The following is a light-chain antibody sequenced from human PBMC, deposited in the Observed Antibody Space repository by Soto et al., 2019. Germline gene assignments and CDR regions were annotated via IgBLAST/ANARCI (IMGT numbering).Light chain of an antibody. J-gene: IGLJ3*02. Sequence: QSALTQPASVSGSPGQSITISCTGTSSDVGGYNDVSWYQQHPGKAPKLIIYEVSNRPSGVSDRFSGFKSGNTASLTISGLQAEDEADYYCSPSTSSSTWVFGGGTKLTVL. CDR1: SSDVGGYND. V-gene: IGLV2-14*01. CDR3: SPSTSSSTWV. CDR2: EVS.